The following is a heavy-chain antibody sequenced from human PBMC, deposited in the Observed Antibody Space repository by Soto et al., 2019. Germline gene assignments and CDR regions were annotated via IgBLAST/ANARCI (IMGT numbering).Heavy chain of an antibody. CDR1: GFTFSSYG. J-gene: IGHJ4*02. CDR2: ISGSGDST. CDR3: AKTLHRWNSVPDY. D-gene: IGHD3-16*02. V-gene: IGHV3-23*01. Sequence: VQVLESGGGLVQPGGSLRLSCAASGFTFSSYGMSWVCQAPGKGLEWVSVISGSGDSTNYADSVKGRFTISRDNSKITLLLQMTSLRAEDTAIYYCAKTLHRWNSVPDYRGQGTLVTVSS.